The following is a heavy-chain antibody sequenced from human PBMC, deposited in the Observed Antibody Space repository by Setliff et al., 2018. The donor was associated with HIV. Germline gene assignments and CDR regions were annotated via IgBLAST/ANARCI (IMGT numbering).Heavy chain of an antibody. CDR3: ARVISRTSNYWYFDL. CDR2: ISGSGGDT. D-gene: IGHD3-10*01. Sequence: GGSLRLSCASSGFTFSSYAMTWVRQAPGKGLECVAVISGSGGDTYYADSVKGRFVISREKSKSTLYLQMNSLRAEDTALYYCARVISRTSNYWYFDLWGRGTLVTVSS. CDR1: GFTFSSYA. V-gene: IGHV3-23*01. J-gene: IGHJ2*01.